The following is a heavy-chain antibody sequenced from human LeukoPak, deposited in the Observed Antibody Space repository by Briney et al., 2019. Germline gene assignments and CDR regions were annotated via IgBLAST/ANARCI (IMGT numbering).Heavy chain of an antibody. CDR3: ARSSGTGTFSY. V-gene: IGHV4-39*02. J-gene: IGHJ4*02. Sequence: SETLSLTCTVSGDSISRSTDYWAWIRQPPGKGLEWIGSVYYGRSPYFNPSLESRATISVDTSKNHFSLKMSSVTAADTAVYYCARSSGTGTFSYSGQGTLVTVSS. D-gene: IGHD6-25*01. CDR2: VYYGRSP. CDR1: GDSISRSTDY.